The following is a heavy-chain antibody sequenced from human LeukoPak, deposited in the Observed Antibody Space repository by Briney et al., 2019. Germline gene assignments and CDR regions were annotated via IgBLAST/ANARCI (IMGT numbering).Heavy chain of an antibody. Sequence: SETLSLTCTVSGGSISSYYWSWIRQHPGKGLEWIGYIYYSGSTYYNPSLKSRVAISVDTSKNQFSLKLSSVTAADTAVYYCARDSLMVRGTDYWGQGTLVTVSS. CDR3: ARDSLMVRGTDY. CDR2: IYYSGST. D-gene: IGHD3-10*01. J-gene: IGHJ4*02. CDR1: GGSISSYY. V-gene: IGHV4-59*06.